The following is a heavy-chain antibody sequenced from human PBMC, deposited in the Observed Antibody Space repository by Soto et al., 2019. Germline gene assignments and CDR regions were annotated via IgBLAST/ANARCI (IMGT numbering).Heavy chain of an antibody. CDR2: ISGSGGST. CDR3: AKVSFSSHPTRGALDY. Sequence: GGSLRLSCAASGFTFSSYAMSWVRQAPGKGLEWVSAISGSGGSTYYADSVKGRFTISRDNSKNTLYLQMNSLRAEDTAVYYCAKVSFSSHPTRGALDYWGQGTLVTVSS. V-gene: IGHV3-23*01. J-gene: IGHJ4*02. CDR1: GFTFSSYA. D-gene: IGHD3-10*01.